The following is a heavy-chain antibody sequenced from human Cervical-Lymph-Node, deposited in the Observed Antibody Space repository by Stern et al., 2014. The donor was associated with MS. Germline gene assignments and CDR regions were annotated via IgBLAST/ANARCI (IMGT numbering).Heavy chain of an antibody. CDR2: MSFVGGNK. Sequence: VQLVESGGGVVPPGRSLTLSCAASGFSLSNSGMHWVRQAPGKGLAWVAVMSFVGGNKKYGDSVKGRFSISRDMANNTLFLQMNSLRPEDTAVYYCMGVGDAMHVWGQGTTVIVSS. CDR1: GFSLSNSG. CDR3: MGVGDAMHV. V-gene: IGHV3-30*03. J-gene: IGHJ6*02.